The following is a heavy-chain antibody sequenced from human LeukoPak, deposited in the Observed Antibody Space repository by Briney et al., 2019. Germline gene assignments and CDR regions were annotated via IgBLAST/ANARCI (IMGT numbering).Heavy chain of an antibody. CDR1: GYTLTRYG. CDR2: ISAYNGNT. Sequence: ASVNVSCKASGYTLTRYGISWVRQPPGQGLEWVGWISAYNGNTNYAHKIQGRVTMTTDTSTSTAYLELRSLRSDDTAVYYCAKGLYSGSYYFDYWGQGTLVTASS. J-gene: IGHJ4*02. V-gene: IGHV1-18*01. CDR3: AKGLYSGSYYFDY. D-gene: IGHD1-26*01.